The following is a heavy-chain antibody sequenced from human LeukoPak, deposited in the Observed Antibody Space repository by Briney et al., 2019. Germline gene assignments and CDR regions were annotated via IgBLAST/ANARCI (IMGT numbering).Heavy chain of an antibody. D-gene: IGHD3-10*01. CDR3: VRDKGGSGRLQNALDY. J-gene: IGHJ4*02. CDR2: ISSSSSYI. V-gene: IGHV3-21*01. Sequence: GGSLRLSCAASGFTSSSYSMNWVRQAPGKGLEWVSSISSSSSYIYYADSVKGRFTISRDNAKNSLYLQMNSLRAEDTAVYYCVRDKGGSGRLQNALDYWGQGTLVTVSS. CDR1: GFTSSSYS.